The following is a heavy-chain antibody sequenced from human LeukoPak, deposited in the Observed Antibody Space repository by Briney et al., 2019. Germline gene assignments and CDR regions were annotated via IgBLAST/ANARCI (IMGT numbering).Heavy chain of an antibody. V-gene: IGHV3-21*04. CDR1: GFTFSSCN. CDR3: ARVFSSSSNWFDP. Sequence: GGSLRLSCAASGFTFSSCNMNWVRQAPGKGLEWVSSISSSSRYIYYADSVKGRFTISRDNAKNSLYLQMNSLRAEDTAVYYCARVFSSSSNWFDPWGQGTLVTVSS. J-gene: IGHJ5*02. CDR2: ISSSSRYI. D-gene: IGHD6-6*01.